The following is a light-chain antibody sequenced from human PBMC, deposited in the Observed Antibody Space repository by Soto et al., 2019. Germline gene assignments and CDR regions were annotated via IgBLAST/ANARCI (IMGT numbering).Light chain of an antibody. CDR1: SADIGAFNY. CDR2: DVS. Sequence: QSALTQPASVSGSPGQSITISCAGTSADIGAFNYVSCYQHHPDKAPKLLIYDVSARPSGVSTRFSASKSANTASLTISGLQADDEADYYCCSYSTTSALVFGGGTQLTVL. V-gene: IGLV2-14*03. J-gene: IGLJ7*01. CDR3: CSYSTTSALV.